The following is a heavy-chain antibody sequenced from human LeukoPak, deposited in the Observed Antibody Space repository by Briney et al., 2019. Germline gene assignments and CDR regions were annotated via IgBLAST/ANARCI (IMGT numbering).Heavy chain of an antibody. CDR1: GGSISSSSYY. CDR3: ARQPGSFTYYDFWSGYYTLNWFDP. CDR2: IYYSGCT. V-gene: IGHV4-39*01. J-gene: IGHJ5*02. D-gene: IGHD3-3*01. Sequence: SETLSLTCTVSGGSISSSSYYWGWIRQPPGKGLEWIGSIYYSGCTYYNPSLKSRVTISVDTSKNQFSLKLSSVTAADTAVYYCARQPGSFTYYDFWSGYYTLNWFDPWGQGTLVTVSS.